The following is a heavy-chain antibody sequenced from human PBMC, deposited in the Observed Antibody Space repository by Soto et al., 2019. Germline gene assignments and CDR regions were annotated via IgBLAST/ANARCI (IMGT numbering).Heavy chain of an antibody. V-gene: IGHV4-4*07. CDR1: GGSISSYY. CDR2: IYTSGST. Sequence: PSETLSLTCTVSGGSISSYYWSWIRQPAGKGLEWIGRIYTSGSTNYNPSLKSRVTMSVGTSKNQFSLKLSSVTAADTAVYYCAGGAVAGSTRYLRTGRSYYYGMDVWGQGTTVTVSS. CDR3: AGGAVAGSTRYLRTGRSYYYGMDV. D-gene: IGHD6-19*01. J-gene: IGHJ6*02.